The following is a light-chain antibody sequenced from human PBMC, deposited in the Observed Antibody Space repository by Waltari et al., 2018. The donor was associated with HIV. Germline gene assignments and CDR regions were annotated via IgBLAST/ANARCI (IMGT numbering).Light chain of an antibody. CDR3: GTWDSSLSLYV. V-gene: IGLV1-51*01. CDR2: DNE. Sequence: QSVLTQPPSASASPGQKVTISCSGAHSNVANNFVSCYQQLPGRAPRLLIYDNEKRPSRIPDRFSAFKAGMADTLVITGLQIVDEADYYCGTWDSSLSLYVFGTGTTVAVL. J-gene: IGLJ1*01. CDR1: HSNVANNF.